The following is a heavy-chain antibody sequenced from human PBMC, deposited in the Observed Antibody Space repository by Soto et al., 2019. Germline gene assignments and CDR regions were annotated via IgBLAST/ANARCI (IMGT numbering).Heavy chain of an antibody. CDR1: GGSFSDYY. V-gene: IGHV4-34*01. J-gene: IGHJ6*02. CDR3: ARGLSGYFYGMDV. CDR2: INHSGST. D-gene: IGHD3-10*01. Sequence: QVQLQQWGAGLLKPSETLSLTCAVYGGSFSDYYWSWVRQPPGKGLAWIGEINHSGSTHYNPSLKSRVTFSVDPSKNQFSLKLYSVTAADTAVYYCARGLSGYFYGMDVWGQGTTVTVSS.